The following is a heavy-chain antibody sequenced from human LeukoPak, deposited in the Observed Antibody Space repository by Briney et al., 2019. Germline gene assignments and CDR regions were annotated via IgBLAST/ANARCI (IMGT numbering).Heavy chain of an antibody. CDR3: ARDRSGSYFAPAYYFDY. D-gene: IGHD1-26*01. V-gene: IGHV3-30-3*01. CDR1: GFTFSSYA. J-gene: IGHJ4*02. CDR2: ISYDGSNK. Sequence: GGSLRLSCAASGFTFSSYAMHWVRQAPGKGLEWVAVISYDGSNKYYADSVKGRFTISRDNSKNTLYLQMNSLRAEDTAVYYCARDRSGSYFAPAYYFDYWGQGTLVTVSS.